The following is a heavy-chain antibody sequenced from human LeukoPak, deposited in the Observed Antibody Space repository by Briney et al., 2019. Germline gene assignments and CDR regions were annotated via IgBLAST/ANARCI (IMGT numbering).Heavy chain of an antibody. D-gene: IGHD3-22*01. CDR3: ARSDSSGYYVDY. Sequence: SQTLSLTCTVSGGSISSGGYYWSWIRRHPGKGLEWIGYIYYSGSTYYNPSLKSRVTISVDTSKNQFSLKLSSVTAADTAVYYCARSDSSGYYVDYWGQGTLVTVSS. CDR2: IYYSGST. CDR1: GGSISSGGYY. J-gene: IGHJ4*02. V-gene: IGHV4-31*03.